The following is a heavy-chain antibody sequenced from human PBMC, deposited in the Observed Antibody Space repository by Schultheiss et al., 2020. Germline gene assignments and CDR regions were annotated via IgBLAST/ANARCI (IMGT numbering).Heavy chain of an antibody. CDR1: GDSVSSNSAA. D-gene: IGHD3-9*01. CDR3: ARSETYYDILTGIGDAFDI. CDR2: TYYRSKWYN. V-gene: IGHV6-1*01. J-gene: IGHJ3*02. Sequence: SQTLSLTCAISGDSVSSNSAAWNWIRQSPSRGLEWLGRTYYRSKWYNDYAVSVKSRITINPDTSKNQFSLQLNSVTPEDTAVYYCARSETYYDILTGIGDAFDIWGQGTMVTVSS.